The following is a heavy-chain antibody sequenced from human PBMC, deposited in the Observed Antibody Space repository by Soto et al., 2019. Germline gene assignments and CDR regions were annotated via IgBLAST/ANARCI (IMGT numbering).Heavy chain of an antibody. J-gene: IGHJ6*02. CDR3: ARDLLIVEYGMDV. V-gene: IGHV3-21*01. CDR2: ISSSSSYI. Sequence: GGSLRLSCAASGFTFSIYSMNWVRQSPGKGLEWVSAISSSSSYIYYADSVKGRFTISRDNAKNSLYLQMNSLRAEDTAAYYCARDLLIVEYGMDVWGQGTRVTVSS. D-gene: IGHD2-21*01. CDR1: GFTFSIYS.